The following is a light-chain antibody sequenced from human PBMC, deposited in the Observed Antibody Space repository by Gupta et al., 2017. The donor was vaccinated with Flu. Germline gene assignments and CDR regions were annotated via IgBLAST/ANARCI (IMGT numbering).Light chain of an antibody. J-gene: IGKJ4*01. CDR2: DAS. V-gene: IGKV3-11*01. Sequence: IVLTHSPATLSLSPGESASLSCRASQSVSSYLGWYQQKPGQAPRLLIYDASNRATGIPARFSGSGSGTDFTLTISSLEPEDFGVYYCQQRTNWPLTFGGGTRVEIK. CDR3: QQRTNWPLT. CDR1: QSVSSY.